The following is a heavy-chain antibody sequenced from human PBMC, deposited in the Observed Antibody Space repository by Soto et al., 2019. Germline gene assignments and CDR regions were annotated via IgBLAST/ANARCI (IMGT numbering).Heavy chain of an antibody. CDR1: GFTFSSYA. J-gene: IGHJ4*02. CDR2: ISYDGSNK. Sequence: QVQLVESGGGVVQPGRSLRLSCAASGFTFSSYAMHWVRQAPGKGLEWVAVISYDGSNKYYADSVKGRFTISRDNSKNTLYLQMNSLRAEDTAVYYCARVRGRAAAGYCFDYWGQGPLVTVSS. V-gene: IGHV3-30-3*01. CDR3: ARVRGRAAAGYCFDY. D-gene: IGHD6-13*01.